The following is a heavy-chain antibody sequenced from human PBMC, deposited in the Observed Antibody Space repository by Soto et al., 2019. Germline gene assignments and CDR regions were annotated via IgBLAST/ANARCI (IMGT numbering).Heavy chain of an antibody. Sequence: GGSLRLSCAASGFTFSSYAMHWVRQAPGKGLEWVAVISYDGSNKYYADSVKGRFTISRDNSKNTLYLQMNSLRAEDTAVYYCARSIAVAGPGLDYWGQGTQVTVSS. CDR2: ISYDGSNK. CDR3: ARSIAVAGPGLDY. CDR1: GFTFSSYA. D-gene: IGHD6-19*01. V-gene: IGHV3-30-3*01. J-gene: IGHJ4*02.